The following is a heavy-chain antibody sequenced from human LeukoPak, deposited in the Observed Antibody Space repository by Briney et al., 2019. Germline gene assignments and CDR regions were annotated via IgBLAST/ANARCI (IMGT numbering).Heavy chain of an antibody. CDR2: INHSGST. V-gene: IGHV4-34*01. J-gene: IGHJ5*02. Sequence: KTSETLSLTCAVYGGSFSGYYWSWIRQPPGKGLEWIGEINHSGSTNYNPSLKSRVTISEDTSKNQFSLKLSSVTAADTAVYYCSRVYDFWSGYQEQYTWFDPWGQGTLVTVSS. D-gene: IGHD3-3*01. CDR1: GGSFSGYY. CDR3: SRVYDFWSGYQEQYTWFDP.